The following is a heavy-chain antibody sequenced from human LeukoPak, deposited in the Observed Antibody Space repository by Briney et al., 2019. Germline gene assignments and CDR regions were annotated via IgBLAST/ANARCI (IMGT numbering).Heavy chain of an antibody. CDR2: IYYSGST. D-gene: IGHD3-22*01. CDR3: ASTYYYDSSGYYYDNAYAFDI. Sequence: SETLSLTCTVSGGSISSYYWSWIRQPPGKGLEWIGYIYYSGSTNYNPSLKSRVTISVDTSKNQFSLKLSSVTAADTAVYYCASTYYYDSSGYYYDNAYAFDIWGQGTMVTVSS. J-gene: IGHJ3*02. CDR1: GGSISSYY. V-gene: IGHV4-59*01.